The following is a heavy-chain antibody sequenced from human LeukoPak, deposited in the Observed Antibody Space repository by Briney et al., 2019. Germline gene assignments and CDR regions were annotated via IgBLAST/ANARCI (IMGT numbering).Heavy chain of an antibody. CDR3: ASLAIVGATPFDY. J-gene: IGHJ4*02. D-gene: IGHD1-26*01. CDR2: ISSSGSTI. CDR1: GFTFSSYE. Sequence: GSLRLSCAASGFTFSSYEMNWVRQAPGEGLEWVSYISSSGSTIYYADSVEGRFTISRDNAKNSLYLQMNSLRAEDTAVYYCASLAIVGATPFDYWGQGTLVTVSS. V-gene: IGHV3-48*03.